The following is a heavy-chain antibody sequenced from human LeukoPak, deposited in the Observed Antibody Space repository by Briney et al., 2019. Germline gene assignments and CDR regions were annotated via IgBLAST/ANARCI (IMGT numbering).Heavy chain of an antibody. J-gene: IGHJ3*02. D-gene: IGHD2-15*01. V-gene: IGHV3-30*04. CDR1: GFTFSSYV. CDR3: ARDYCSGGSCYDWLAAGAFDI. CDR2: ISYDGSNE. Sequence: PGRSLRLSCAASGFTFSSYVMHWVRQAPGKGLEWVAIISYDGSNEYYADSVKGRFTISRDNAKNSLYLQMNSLRAEDTAVYYCARDYCSGGSCYDWLAAGAFDIWGQGTMVTVSS.